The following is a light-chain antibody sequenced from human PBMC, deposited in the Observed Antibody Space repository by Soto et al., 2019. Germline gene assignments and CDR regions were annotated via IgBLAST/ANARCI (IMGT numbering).Light chain of an antibody. J-gene: IGKJ1*01. Sequence: DGQLTQSPSFLSASVGDRVTITFRAIQGLGSYLAWYQQKPGKAPKLLIYAASSLQSGVPSRFSGSGSGTDFTLTISSLQSEDFAVYYCQQYNKWPGTFGQGTKVDIK. CDR2: AAS. V-gene: IGKV1-9*01. CDR3: QQYNKWPGT. CDR1: QGLGSY.